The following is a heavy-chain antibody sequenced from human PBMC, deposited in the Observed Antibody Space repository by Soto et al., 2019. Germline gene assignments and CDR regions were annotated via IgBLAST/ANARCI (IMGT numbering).Heavy chain of an antibody. J-gene: IGHJ4*02. CDR1: GFTFSTSW. CDR3: ARAVFRGPFDY. CDR2: IEQDGSGK. Sequence: PGGSLRLSCAASGFTFSTSWMSWVRQAPGKGLEWVAIIEQDGSGKYYVDSVKGRFTISRDNAKNSLYLQMNSLRAEDTAVYYCARAVFRGPFDYWGQGTLGTV. V-gene: IGHV3-7*04.